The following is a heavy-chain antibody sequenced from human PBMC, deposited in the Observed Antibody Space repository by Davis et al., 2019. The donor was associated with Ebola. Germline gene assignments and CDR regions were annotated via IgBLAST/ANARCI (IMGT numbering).Heavy chain of an antibody. Sequence: GGSLRLSCAASGFISSSYWMSWVRQAPGKGLEWVANMKQDGSERYYVDSVKGRFTISRDNAKNSLYLQMNSLRAEDTAVYYCARDLTIFGVVIIPTIDYWGQGTLVTVSS. D-gene: IGHD3-3*01. V-gene: IGHV3-7*01. CDR1: GFISSSYW. CDR3: ARDLTIFGVVIIPTIDY. J-gene: IGHJ4*02. CDR2: MKQDGSER.